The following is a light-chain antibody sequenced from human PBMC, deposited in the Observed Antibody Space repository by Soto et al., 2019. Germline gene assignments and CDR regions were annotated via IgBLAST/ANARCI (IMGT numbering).Light chain of an antibody. CDR1: QSISVH. Sequence: DIQMTQSPSSLSASVGDTVTITCRASQSISVHLNWYQQKPGKVPKLLIYAAYNFQSGVPSSFSGSGSETDFALSINSLQPEDFATYSCQQRYITPYTFGQGTKLQIK. CDR3: QQRYITPYT. V-gene: IGKV1-39*01. J-gene: IGKJ2*01. CDR2: AAY.